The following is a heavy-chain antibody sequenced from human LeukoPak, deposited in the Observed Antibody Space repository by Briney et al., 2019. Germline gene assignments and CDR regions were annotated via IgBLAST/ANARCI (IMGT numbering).Heavy chain of an antibody. CDR3: ARDLAMAGRDLDY. Sequence: GGSLRLSCAASGFAFRNYYMDWIRQAPGKGLEWVAYISNSGTIIYYAESGKGRFTISRDNAKNSLYLQMNSLRAEDTALYYCARDLAMAGRDLDYWGQGTLVTVSS. D-gene: IGHD6-19*01. J-gene: IGHJ4*02. CDR1: GFAFRNYY. V-gene: IGHV3-11*01. CDR2: ISNSGTII.